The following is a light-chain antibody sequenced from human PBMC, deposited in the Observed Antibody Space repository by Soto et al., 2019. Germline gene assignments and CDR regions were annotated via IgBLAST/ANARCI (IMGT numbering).Light chain of an antibody. CDR2: EVK. Sequence: QSVLTQPPSASGSPGQSVTISCTGTSSDVGGYNFVSWYQQHPGKAPKLMIYEVKNRPSEVSNRFSGSKSGNTASLTISGLQPEDEADYYCNSFTTRSTFVLGTGTKLTVL. CDR1: SSDVGGYNF. J-gene: IGLJ1*01. CDR3: NSFTTRSTFV. V-gene: IGLV2-14*01.